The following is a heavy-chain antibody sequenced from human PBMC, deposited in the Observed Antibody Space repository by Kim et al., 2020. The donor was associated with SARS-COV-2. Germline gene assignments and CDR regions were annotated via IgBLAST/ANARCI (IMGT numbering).Heavy chain of an antibody. CDR2: IYYSGST. CDR1: GGSISSYY. CDR3: ARAGGNCSGGSCFGGWFDP. D-gene: IGHD2-15*01. J-gene: IGHJ5*02. V-gene: IGHV4-59*01. Sequence: SETLSLTCTVSGGSISSYYWSWIRQPPGKGLEWIGYIYYSGSTNYNPSLKSRVTISVDTSKNQFSLKLSSVTAADTAVYYCARAGGNCSGGSCFGGWFDPWGQGTLVTVSS.